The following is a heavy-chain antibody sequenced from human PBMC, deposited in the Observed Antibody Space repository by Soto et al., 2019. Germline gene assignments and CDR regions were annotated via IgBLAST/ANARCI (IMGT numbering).Heavy chain of an antibody. J-gene: IGHJ4*02. Sequence: SATLSLTCAVSGGSFRGHYWILIRQPPGKGLEWIGEINHSGSTNYNPSLKSRVTISVDTSKNQFSLKLSSVTAADTAVYYCARGPRVRYFDYWGKGTLVTVS. V-gene: IGHV4-34*01. CDR3: ARGPRVRYFDY. CDR1: GGSFRGHY. CDR2: INHSGST.